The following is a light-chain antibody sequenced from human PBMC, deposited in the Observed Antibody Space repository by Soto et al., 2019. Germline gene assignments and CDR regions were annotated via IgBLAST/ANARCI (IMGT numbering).Light chain of an antibody. Sequence: QSVLTQPASVSGSPRQSITISCTGTSSDVGGYNYVSWYQQHPGKAPKLMIYEVSNRPSGDSDRFSGSKSGNTASLTISGLQAEDEADYYCSSYTSSSTPYVFGSGTKVTVL. J-gene: IGLJ1*01. CDR1: SSDVGGYNY. CDR2: EVS. V-gene: IGLV2-14*03. CDR3: SSYTSSSTPYV.